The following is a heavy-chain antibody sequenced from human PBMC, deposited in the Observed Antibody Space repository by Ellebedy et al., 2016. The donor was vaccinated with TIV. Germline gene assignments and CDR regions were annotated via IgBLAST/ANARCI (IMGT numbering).Heavy chain of an antibody. CDR3: ARGDNYYYDSSGYYYSY. J-gene: IGHJ4*02. CDR2: INPTSGSS. V-gene: IGHV1-46*01. CDR1: GYTFTNYF. Sequence: ASVKVSCKASGYTFTNYFLYWVRQAPGQGLEWMGIINPTSGSSNYAQTFQGRVTVTRDTSTSTVYMELSSLRSEDTAVYYCARGDNYYYDSSGYYYSYWGQGTLVTVSS. D-gene: IGHD3-22*01.